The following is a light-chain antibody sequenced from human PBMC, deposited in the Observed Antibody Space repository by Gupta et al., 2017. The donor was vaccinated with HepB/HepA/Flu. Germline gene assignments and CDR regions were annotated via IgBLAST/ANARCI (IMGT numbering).Light chain of an antibody. CDR2: KTN. CDR1: SGSVSTNSY. V-gene: IGLV8-61*01. Sequence: TVVTQEPSFSVSPGGTVTLTCGLTSGSVSTNSYPGWYQQTPGQAPRPLMYKTNSRFAVVPGRFSGSIRGNTAALTITGAQVDEESDYYCMLSGGSGIWVFGGGTKLTVL. J-gene: IGLJ3*02. CDR3: MLSGGSGIWV.